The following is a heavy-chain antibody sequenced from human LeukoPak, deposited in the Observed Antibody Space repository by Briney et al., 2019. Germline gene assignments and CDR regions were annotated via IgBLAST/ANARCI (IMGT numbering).Heavy chain of an antibody. CDR3: ARHPRTVSSWQTYYYYYMDV. V-gene: IGHV4-34*01. Sequence: SETLSLTCAVYGGSFSGYYWSWIRQPPGKGLEWIGEINHSGSTNYNPSLKSRATISVDTSKNQFSLKLSSVTAADTAVYYCARHPRTVSSWQTYYYYYMDVWGKGTTVTISS. CDR1: GGSFSGYY. CDR2: INHSGST. D-gene: IGHD6-13*01. J-gene: IGHJ6*03.